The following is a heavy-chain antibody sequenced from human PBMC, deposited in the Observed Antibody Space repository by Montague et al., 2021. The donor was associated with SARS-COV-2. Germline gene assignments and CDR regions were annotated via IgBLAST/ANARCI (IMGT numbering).Heavy chain of an antibody. J-gene: IGHJ3*02. CDR1: GGSISSSSYY. V-gene: IGHV3-74*03. Sequence: ETLSLTCTVSGGSISSSSYYWGWIRQPPGKGLVWISHINGDATTTKYADSVKGRFTISRDNAKSTLYLQLDSLRAEDTAVYYCVKDRGTPDAFDMWGQGTMVTVSS. CDR2: INGDATTT. CDR3: VKDRGTPDAFDM. D-gene: IGHD3-10*01.